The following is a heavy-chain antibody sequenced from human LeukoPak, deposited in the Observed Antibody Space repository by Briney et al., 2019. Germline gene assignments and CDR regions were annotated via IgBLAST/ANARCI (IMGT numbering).Heavy chain of an antibody. CDR3: ARHHSSSAFDY. V-gene: IGHV5-51*01. Sequence: GASLKISCKGSGYSFTSYWIGWVRQMPGKGLEWMGTIYPGDSDTRYSPSFQGQVTISADKSISTAYLQWSSLKASDTAMYYCARHHSSSAFDYWGQGTLVTVSS. D-gene: IGHD6-6*01. CDR2: IYPGDSDT. J-gene: IGHJ4*02. CDR1: GYSFTSYW.